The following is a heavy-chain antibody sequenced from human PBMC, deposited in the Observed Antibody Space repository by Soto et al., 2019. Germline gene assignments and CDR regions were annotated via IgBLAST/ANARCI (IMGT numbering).Heavy chain of an antibody. J-gene: IGHJ6*02. V-gene: IGHV5-51*01. D-gene: IGHD3-9*01. CDR2: IYPGDSDT. CDR3: ARHYDILTGYCPRRYYYYGMDV. CDR1: GYSFTSYW. Sequence: GESLKISCKGSGYSFTSYWIGWGRRMPGKGLEWMGIIYPGDSDTRYSPSFQGQVTISADKSISTAYLQWSSLKASDTAMYYCARHYDILTGYCPRRYYYYGMDVWGQGTTVTVSS.